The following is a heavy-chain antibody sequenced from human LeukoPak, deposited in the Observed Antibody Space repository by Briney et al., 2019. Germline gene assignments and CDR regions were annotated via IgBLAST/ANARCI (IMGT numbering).Heavy chain of an antibody. CDR1: GFTFSSYS. V-gene: IGHV3-21*01. Sequence: KAGGSLRLSCAASGFTFSSYSMNWVRQAPGKGLEWVSSISSSSSYIYYADSVKGRFTISRNNAKNSLYLQMNSLRAEDTAVYYCARGCGPRGMATTPPPPYFDYWGQGTLVTVSS. J-gene: IGHJ4*02. D-gene: IGHD5-24*01. CDR2: ISSSSSYI. CDR3: ARGCGPRGMATTPPPPYFDY.